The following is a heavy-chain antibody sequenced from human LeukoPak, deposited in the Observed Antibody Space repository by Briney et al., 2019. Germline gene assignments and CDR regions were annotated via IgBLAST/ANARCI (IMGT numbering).Heavy chain of an antibody. V-gene: IGHV3-53*01. CDR1: GFTVSSNY. CDR2: IYSGGST. D-gene: IGHD3-10*01. CDR3: ARSGSAVTTFKRYFDL. J-gene: IGHJ2*01. Sequence: GSLKLSCAASGFTVSSNYMSWVRQAPGKGLAWVSVIYSGGSTYYADSVRGRFTISRDNSKNTLYLQMNSLRAEDTAVYYCARSGSAVTTFKRYFDLWGRGTLVTVSS.